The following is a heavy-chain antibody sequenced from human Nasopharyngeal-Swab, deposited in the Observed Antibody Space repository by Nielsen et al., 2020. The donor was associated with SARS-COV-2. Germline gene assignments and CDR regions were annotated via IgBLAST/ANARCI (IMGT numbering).Heavy chain of an antibody. CDR1: GFCFCSYG. CDR2: ISYDGSNK. CDR3: AKAGTAAGFDY. V-gene: IGHV3-30*18. Sequence: GFCFCSYGMPWVRPAPGKGLEWVAVISYDGSNKYYADSVKGRFTISRDNSKNTLYLQMNSLRAEDTAVYYCAKAGTAAGFDYWGQGTLVTVSS. D-gene: IGHD6-13*01. J-gene: IGHJ4*02.